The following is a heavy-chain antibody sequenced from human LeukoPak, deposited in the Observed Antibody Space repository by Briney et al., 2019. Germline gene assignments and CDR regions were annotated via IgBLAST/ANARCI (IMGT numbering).Heavy chain of an antibody. CDR1: GFIFSNYG. CDR3: ARDVGAARMDV. D-gene: IGHD6-13*01. V-gene: IGHV3-33*01. Sequence: PGRSLRLSCAASGFIFSNYGMHWVRQAPGKGLEWVALIWYDGSNKYYAGSVKGRFTISRDNSKNTLYLQMNSLRAEDTAVYYCARDVGAARMDVWGQGTTVTVSS. J-gene: IGHJ6*02. CDR2: IWYDGSNK.